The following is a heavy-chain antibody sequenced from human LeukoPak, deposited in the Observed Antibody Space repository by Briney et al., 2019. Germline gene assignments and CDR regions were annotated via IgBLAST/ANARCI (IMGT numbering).Heavy chain of an antibody. D-gene: IGHD3-10*01. CDR1: GFTFSSYA. Sequence: GGSLRLSCAASGFTFSSYAMHWVRQVPGKGLEWVAVISYDAKSNYQVDSMKGRFTVSRDNAKNTLYLQMNSLRAEDTAVYYCARHYGSGSYFFDYWGQGTLVTVSS. CDR3: ARHYGSGSYFFDY. CDR2: ISYDAKSN. V-gene: IGHV3-30*04. J-gene: IGHJ4*02.